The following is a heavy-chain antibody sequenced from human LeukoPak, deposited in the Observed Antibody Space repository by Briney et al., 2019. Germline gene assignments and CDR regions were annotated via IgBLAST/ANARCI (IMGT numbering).Heavy chain of an antibody. CDR3: AREVNCGGSCWYFGL. CDR2: ITRSSDYT. V-gene: IGHV3-11*05. Sequence: GGSLRLSCAASGFTLSEHDMSWVRQAPGMGLEWVSYITRSSDYTNYVDSVKGRFSISRDNARNSLYLQMSGLRAEDTAVYYCAREVNCGGSCWYFGLWGRGTLVPVSS. CDR1: GFTLSEHD. D-gene: IGHD2-15*01. J-gene: IGHJ2*01.